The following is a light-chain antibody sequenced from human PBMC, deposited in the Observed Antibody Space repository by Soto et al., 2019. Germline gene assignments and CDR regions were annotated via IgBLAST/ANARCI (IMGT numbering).Light chain of an antibody. CDR2: TAS. CDR1: EVISSW. CDR3: QHYNSYPDA. J-gene: IGKJ1*01. V-gene: IGKV1D-16*01. Sequence: IQLTQKQSKMSGLGGDIVTITCLASEVISSWLAWYQQKPGKAPKLLIYTASTLKSGVPSRFSGSGSGTEFTLTISSLQPEDFATYYCQHYNSYPDAFGHRAKV.